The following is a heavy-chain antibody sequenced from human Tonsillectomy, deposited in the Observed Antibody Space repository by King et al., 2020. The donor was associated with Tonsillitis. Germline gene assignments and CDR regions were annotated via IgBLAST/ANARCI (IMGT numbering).Heavy chain of an antibody. D-gene: IGHD1-26*01. V-gene: IGHV4-4*02. CDR1: GASISSSNW. CDR3: ARERIVGYYFDF. J-gene: IGHJ4*02. Sequence: VQLQEAGPGLLKPSGTLSLTCAVSGASISSSNWWSWVPQAPGQRLEWVGETHHSGRTNYKASLKSRVTTSVDKAKNQFSLNLSSLNAADTAVYYCARERIVGYYFDFWGQGTLVTVSS. CDR2: THHSGRT.